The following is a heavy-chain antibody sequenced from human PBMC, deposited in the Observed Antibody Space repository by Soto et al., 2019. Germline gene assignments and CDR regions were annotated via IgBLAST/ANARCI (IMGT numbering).Heavy chain of an antibody. CDR1: CGSISRSSYY. CDR2: MYYSGST. CDR3: SRRAPEGFDP. Sequence: SETLSLTCNVSCGSISRSSYYWGWIRQPPGKGLEWIGSMYYSGSTYYNPSLKSRVTISIDTPKNQLSLKLTSVTAADTAVYYCSRRAPEGFDPWGQGTLVTVSS. V-gene: IGHV4-39*01. J-gene: IGHJ5*02.